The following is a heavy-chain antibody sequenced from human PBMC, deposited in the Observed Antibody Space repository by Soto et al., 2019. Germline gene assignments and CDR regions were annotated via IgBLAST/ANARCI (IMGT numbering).Heavy chain of an antibody. J-gene: IGHJ5*02. CDR2: ISSSGGST. CDR3: AKDQAYGVLKVDWFDP. CDR1: VFTFSSYA. D-gene: IGHD4-17*01. Sequence: DVQLLESGGGLVQPGGSLRLSCAASVFTFSSYAMSWVRQAPGKGLEWVSAISSSGGSTYYADPVMGRLTISKDNATNSLYLQINSLRPKDTALYYCAKDQAYGVLKVDWFDPWGQGTLVTVSS. V-gene: IGHV3-23*01.